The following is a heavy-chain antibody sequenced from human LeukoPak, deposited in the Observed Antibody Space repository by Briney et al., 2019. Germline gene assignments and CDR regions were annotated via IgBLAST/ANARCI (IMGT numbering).Heavy chain of an antibody. D-gene: IGHD3-16*02. V-gene: IGHV5-51*01. J-gene: IGHJ3*02. Sequence: GESLKISCKGSGYSFTSYWIGWVRQMPGKGLGWMGIIYPGDSDTRYSPSFQGQVTISADKSISTAYLQWSSLKASDTAMYYCARRRKYYDYVWGSYRSVYAFDIWGQGTMVTVSS. CDR1: GYSFTSYW. CDR2: IYPGDSDT. CDR3: ARRRKYYDYVWGSYRSVYAFDI.